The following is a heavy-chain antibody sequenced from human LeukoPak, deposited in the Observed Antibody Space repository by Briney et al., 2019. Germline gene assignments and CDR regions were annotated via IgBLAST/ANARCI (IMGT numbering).Heavy chain of an antibody. J-gene: IGHJ4*02. CDR3: ARGIHYYVSSSLNY. V-gene: IGHV1-2*02. Sequence: ASVKVSCKASGDTFSSYYMHWVRQAPGQGLEWMGWINPNSGGTNYAQKFQGRVTMTRDTSISTAYMELSRLRSDDTAVYYCARGIHYYVSSSLNYWGQGTLVTVSS. D-gene: IGHD3-22*01. CDR2: INPNSGGT. CDR1: GDTFSSYY.